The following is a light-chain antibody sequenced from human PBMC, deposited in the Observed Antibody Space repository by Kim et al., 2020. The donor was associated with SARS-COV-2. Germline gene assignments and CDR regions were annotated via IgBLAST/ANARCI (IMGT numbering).Light chain of an antibody. V-gene: IGLV4-69*01. CDR3: QTWGTGIRV. CDR2: LNSDGSH. Sequence: QLVLTQSPSASASLGASVKLTCTLSSGHSSYAIAWHQQQPEKGPWYLMKLNSDGSHSKGDGIPDRFSGSSSGAERYLTISSLQSEDEADYYCQTWGTGIRVFGGGTQLTVL. J-gene: IGLJ3*02. CDR1: SGHSSYA.